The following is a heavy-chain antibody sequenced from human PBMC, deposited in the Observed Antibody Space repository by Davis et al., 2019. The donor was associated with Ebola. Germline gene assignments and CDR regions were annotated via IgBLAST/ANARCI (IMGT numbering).Heavy chain of an antibody. Sequence: ASVKVSCKASGGTFSSYAISWVRQAPGRGLEWMGWINPKSGVTNYAQNFQGRVTMTRDTSISTAYMELSSLRSDDTAVYYCARVGSMVATDYWGQGTLVTVSS. D-gene: IGHD5-12*01. CDR3: ARVGSMVATDY. V-gene: IGHV1-2*02. J-gene: IGHJ4*02. CDR2: INPKSGVT. CDR1: GGTFSSYA.